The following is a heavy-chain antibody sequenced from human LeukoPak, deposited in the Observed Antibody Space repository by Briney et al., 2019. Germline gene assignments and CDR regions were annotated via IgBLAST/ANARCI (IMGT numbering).Heavy chain of an antibody. V-gene: IGHV3-74*01. CDR3: AKDFEGAIFDGLLDH. J-gene: IGHJ4*02. CDR1: GFTFSSYW. D-gene: IGHD3-16*02. Sequence: GGSLRLSCAAFGFTFSSYWMHWVRQAPGKGLVWVSRINTDGSSTSYADSVKGRFTISRDNAKNTLYLQMNSLRAEDTAVYYCAKDFEGAIFDGLLDHWGQGTLVTVSS. CDR2: INTDGSST.